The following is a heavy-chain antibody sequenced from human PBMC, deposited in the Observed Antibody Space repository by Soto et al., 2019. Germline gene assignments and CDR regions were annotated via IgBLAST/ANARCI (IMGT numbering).Heavy chain of an antibody. D-gene: IGHD3-3*01. V-gene: IGHV4-39*01. Sequence: GKGLEWLGSIYYTGSTFHNPSLKSRVTIDVDTSKNQFSRKRTSVSAADTAVFFCVRTDYDIRSGHDVFAFWGHGTLV. CDR3: VRTDYDIRSGHDVFAF. J-gene: IGHJ3*01. CDR2: IYYTGST.